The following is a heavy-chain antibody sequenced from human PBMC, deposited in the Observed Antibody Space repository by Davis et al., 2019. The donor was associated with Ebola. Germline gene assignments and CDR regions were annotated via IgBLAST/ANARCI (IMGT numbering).Heavy chain of an antibody. CDR2: IYPGDSDT. J-gene: IGHJ6*02. Sequence: GESLKISCTGSGYSFTSYWIGWVRQLPGKGLEWMGIIYPGDSDTRYSPSFQGQVTISADKSISTAYLQWSSLKASDTAMYYCARFHSNYYYYYGMDVWGQGTTVTVSS. CDR3: ARFHSNYYYYYGMDV. V-gene: IGHV5-51*01. CDR1: GYSFTSYW. D-gene: IGHD4-11*01.